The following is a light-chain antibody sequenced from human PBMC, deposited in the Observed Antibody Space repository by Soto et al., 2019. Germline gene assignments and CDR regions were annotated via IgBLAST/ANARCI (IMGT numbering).Light chain of an antibody. V-gene: IGLV2-23*02. J-gene: IGLJ1*01. CDR1: SSDVGTYNL. Sequence: QSVLTQPASVSGSPGQSITISCTGTSSDVGTYNLVSWYQQHPGKVPKLMIYEVSKRPSGVSNRFSGSKSGNTASLTISGLQTEDEADFYCCSYAGSSTFSYVFGTGTKVTV. CDR3: CSYAGSSTFSYV. CDR2: EVS.